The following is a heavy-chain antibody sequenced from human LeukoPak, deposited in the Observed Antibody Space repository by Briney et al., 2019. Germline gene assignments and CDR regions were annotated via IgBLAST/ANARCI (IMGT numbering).Heavy chain of an antibody. D-gene: IGHD3-22*01. J-gene: IGHJ4*02. CDR3: ARVGYYGSSGYYEY. V-gene: IGHV1-18*01. Sequence: ASVKVSCKASGYTFSTYGISWVRQAPGQGLEWMGWISGNKGNTNYAQKLQGRVTMTTDTSTSTAYMELRSLRSDDTAVYYCARVGYYGSSGYYEYWGQGTLVTVSS. CDR2: ISGNKGNT. CDR1: GYTFSTYG.